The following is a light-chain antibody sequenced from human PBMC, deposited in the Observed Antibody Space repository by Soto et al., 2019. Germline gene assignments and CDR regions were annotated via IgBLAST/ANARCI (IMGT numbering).Light chain of an antibody. V-gene: IGKV3-20*01. CDR2: AAS. J-gene: IGKJ3*01. Sequence: EIFFTHVRGALSLSPGERGTPSSWASQSLHTNSLAWYQQKPGQTPRLLIYAASTRDTDIPDRFNGSGSGTDFALTISRLEPKDFAVYFCQQYDASPLTFGPGTKVDI. CDR1: QSLHTNS. CDR3: QQYDASPLT.